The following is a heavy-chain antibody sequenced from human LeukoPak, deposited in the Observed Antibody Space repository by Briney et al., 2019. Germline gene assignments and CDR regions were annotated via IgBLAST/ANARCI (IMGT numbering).Heavy chain of an antibody. CDR1: GFTFSSYA. Sequence: PGRSLRLSCAASGFTFSSYAMHWVRQAPGKGLEWVAVISYDGSNKYYADSVKGRFTISRDNSKNTLYLQMNSLRAEDTAVYYCARDYCSGGSCYHPDAFDIWGQGTMVTVSS. D-gene: IGHD2-15*01. CDR2: ISYDGSNK. CDR3: ARDYCSGGSCYHPDAFDI. J-gene: IGHJ3*02. V-gene: IGHV3-30-3*01.